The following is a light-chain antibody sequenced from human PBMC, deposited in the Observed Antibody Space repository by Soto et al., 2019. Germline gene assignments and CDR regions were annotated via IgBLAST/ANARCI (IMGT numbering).Light chain of an antibody. V-gene: IGKV3-11*01. Sequence: EIVLTQSPATLSLSPGERATLSCRASQSVSSYLAWYQQKPGQAPRLLIYDASNRATAIPARFSGSGSGTDFTLTISSLETEDFALYYCQQRSNWPRTFGQGTKVDIK. J-gene: IGKJ1*01. CDR1: QSVSSY. CDR2: DAS. CDR3: QQRSNWPRT.